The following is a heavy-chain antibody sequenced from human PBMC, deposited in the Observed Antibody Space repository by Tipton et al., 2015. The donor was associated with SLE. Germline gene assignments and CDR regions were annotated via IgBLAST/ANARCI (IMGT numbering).Heavy chain of an antibody. V-gene: IGHV3-23*03. J-gene: IGHJ4*02. D-gene: IGHD3-16*01. CDR1: GFSFSSHD. CDR3: AKSVGGLSYLDS. Sequence: SLRLSCAASGFSFSSHDMNWVRQAPGKGLEWVALISRAYGAHYADAVEGQFTISRDNSKNTLYLQMNSLRPEDSAVYYCAKSVGGLSYLDSWGLGILVTVSS. CDR2: ISRAYGA.